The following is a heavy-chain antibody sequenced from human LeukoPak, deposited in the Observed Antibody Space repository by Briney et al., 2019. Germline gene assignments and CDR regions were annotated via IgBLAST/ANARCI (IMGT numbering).Heavy chain of an antibody. CDR3: ARGVPDAIRGHPNWFDP. V-gene: IGHV4-4*07. Sequence: SETLSLTCTVSGGSISSYYWSWIRQPAGKGLEWIGRIYSSGSTNYNPSLKSRVTMTVDTSKNQFSLKLSFVTAADTAVYYCARGVPDAIRGHPNWFDPWGQGTPVTVSS. CDR2: IYSSGST. D-gene: IGHD2-2*02. J-gene: IGHJ5*02. CDR1: GGSISSYY.